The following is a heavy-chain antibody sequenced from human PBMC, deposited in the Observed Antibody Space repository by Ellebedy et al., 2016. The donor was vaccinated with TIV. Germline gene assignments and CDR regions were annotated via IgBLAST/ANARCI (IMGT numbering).Heavy chain of an antibody. CDR2: LYPSGST. J-gene: IGHJ6*03. Sequence: SETLSLXXTVSGDSITDSFWSWIRQPAGGRLEWIGRLYPSGSTNSNPSLKSRVTISSDTSKNQFSLSLGSVTAADTAVYCCTRDVLDNTSKYSYYMDVWGNGTTVTVSS. V-gene: IGHV4-4*07. D-gene: IGHD2/OR15-2a*01. CDR1: GDSITDSF. CDR3: TRDVLDNTSKYSYYMDV.